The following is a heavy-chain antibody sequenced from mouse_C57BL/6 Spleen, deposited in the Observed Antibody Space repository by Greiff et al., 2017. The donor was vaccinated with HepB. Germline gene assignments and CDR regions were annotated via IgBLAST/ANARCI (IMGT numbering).Heavy chain of an antibody. V-gene: IGHV1-15*01. CDR2: IDPETGGT. J-gene: IGHJ4*01. CDR1: GYTFTDYE. CDR3: TRYSNFAMDY. Sequence: VQLQESGAELVRPGASVTLSCKASGYTFTDYEMHWVKQTPVHGLEWIGAIDPETGGTAYNQKFKGKAILTADKSSSTAYMELRSLTSEDSAVYYCTRYSNFAMDYWGQGTSVTVSS.